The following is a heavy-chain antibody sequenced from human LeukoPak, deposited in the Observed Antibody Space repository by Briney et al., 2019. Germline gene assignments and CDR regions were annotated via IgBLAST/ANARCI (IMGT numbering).Heavy chain of an antibody. V-gene: IGHV1-24*01. CDR2: FDPEDGES. CDR1: GASLSETS. Sequence: ASVTVSCKVSGASLSETSIHWVRQAPGQWREWMGGFDPEDGESIFAQRFQGRFSMTEDTSTDTAYMELRSLRPKDTAVYYCATADKWEPLDYWGQGTLVTVSS. J-gene: IGHJ4*02. D-gene: IGHD1-26*01. CDR3: ATADKWEPLDY.